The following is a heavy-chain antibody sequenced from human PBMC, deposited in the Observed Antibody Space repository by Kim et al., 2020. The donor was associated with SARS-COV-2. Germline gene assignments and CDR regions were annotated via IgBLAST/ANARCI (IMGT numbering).Heavy chain of an antibody. V-gene: IGHV3-30*18. Sequence: GGSLRLSCAASGFTFSSYGMHWVRQAPGKGLEWVAVISYDGSNKYYADSVKGRFTISRDNSKNTLYLQMNSLRAEDTAVYYCAKDDGAAAGDYYYYGMDVWGQGTTVTVSS. J-gene: IGHJ6*02. CDR2: ISYDGSNK. D-gene: IGHD6-13*01. CDR1: GFTFSSYG. CDR3: AKDDGAAAGDYYYYGMDV.